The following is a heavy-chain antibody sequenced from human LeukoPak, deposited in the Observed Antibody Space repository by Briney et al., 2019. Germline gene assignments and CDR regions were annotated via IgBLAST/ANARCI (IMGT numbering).Heavy chain of an antibody. Sequence: ASVKVSCKASGYTFTSYYMHWVRQAPGQGLEWMGIINPSGGSTNYAQKFRGRFTMTRDTSTATVYMDLSSLRSEDTAVYYCARDLQMTTVSKVGDFEFWGQGTLVTVSS. D-gene: IGHD4-17*01. CDR3: ARDLQMTTVSKVGDFEF. CDR1: GYTFTSYY. V-gene: IGHV1-46*01. J-gene: IGHJ4*02. CDR2: INPSGGST.